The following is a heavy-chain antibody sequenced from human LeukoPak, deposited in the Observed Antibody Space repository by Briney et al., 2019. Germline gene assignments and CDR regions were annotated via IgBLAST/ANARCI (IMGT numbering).Heavy chain of an antibody. D-gene: IGHD3-10*01. CDR1: GFTFSDYY. Sequence: GSLRLSCAASGFTFSDYYMTWIRQSPGKGLEWIGYIYYTGSTNYNSSLKSRVTISLDTSKKQFSLKLKSVTAADTAVYYCARDGYYHGSGSPGGGYYYYYMDVWGKGTTVTISS. V-gene: IGHV4-59*01. CDR3: ARDGYYHGSGSPGGGYYYYYMDV. J-gene: IGHJ6*03. CDR2: IYYTGST.